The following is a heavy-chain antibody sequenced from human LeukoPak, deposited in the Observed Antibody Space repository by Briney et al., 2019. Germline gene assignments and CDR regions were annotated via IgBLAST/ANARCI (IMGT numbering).Heavy chain of an antibody. J-gene: IGHJ4*02. CDR2: INAGNGNT. D-gene: IGHD3-3*01. V-gene: IGHV1-3*01. CDR1: GYTFTSYA. CDR3: ARGTNPGVGGHRPEPLDY. Sequence: GASVKVSCKASGYTFTSYAMHWVRQAPGQRLEWMGWINAGNGNTKYSQKFQGRVTITRDTSASTAYMELSSLRSEDTAVYYCARGTNPGVGGHRPEPLDYWGQGTLVTVSS.